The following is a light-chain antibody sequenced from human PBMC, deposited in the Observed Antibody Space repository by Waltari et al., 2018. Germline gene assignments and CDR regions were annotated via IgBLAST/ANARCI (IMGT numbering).Light chain of an antibody. CDR2: ADD. CDR1: RSNIGNNA. V-gene: IGLV1-36*01. J-gene: IGLJ2*01. CDR3: AAWDDSLKGVL. Sequence: QSVLTQTPSVSEAPRQRVTISCSGSRSNIGNNAGTWYQQVPGKAPKLLVFADDLLPSGVSDRFSGSKSGTSASLAISGLRSEDEGVYFCAAWDDSLKGVLFGGGTKLTVL.